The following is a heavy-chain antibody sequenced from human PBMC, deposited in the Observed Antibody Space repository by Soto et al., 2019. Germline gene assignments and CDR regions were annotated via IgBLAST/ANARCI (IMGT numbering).Heavy chain of an antibody. CDR2: INPNSGGT. D-gene: IGHD5-12*01. Sequence: ASVKVSCKASGYTFTGYYMHWVRQAPGQGLEWMGWINPNSGGTNYAQKFQGWVTMTRDTSISTAYMELSRLRSDDTAVYYCARERGYSGYDLIDWGQGTLVTVS. J-gene: IGHJ4*02. CDR3: ARERGYSGYDLID. CDR1: GYTFTGYY. V-gene: IGHV1-2*04.